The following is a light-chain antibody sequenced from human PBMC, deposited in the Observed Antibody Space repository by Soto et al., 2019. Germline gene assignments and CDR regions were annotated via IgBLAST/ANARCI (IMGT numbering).Light chain of an antibody. CDR2: QDD. J-gene: IGLJ2*01. CDR3: QAWDKSSVI. CDR1: KLGDRY. V-gene: IGLV3-1*01. Sequence: SYELTQPPSVSVFPGQTASITCSGHKLGDRYASWYQQRPGQPPVLVMFQDDRRPSGIPDRFSGSNSGNTATLTISGTDTVDEADYYCQAWDKSSVIFGGGTKVTVL.